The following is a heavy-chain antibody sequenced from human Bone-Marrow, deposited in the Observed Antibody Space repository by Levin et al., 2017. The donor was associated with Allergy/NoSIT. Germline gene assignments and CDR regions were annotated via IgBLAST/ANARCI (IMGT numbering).Heavy chain of an antibody. D-gene: IGHD2-15*01. CDR1: GFTFSSYA. Sequence: GESLKISCAASGFTFSSYAMTWVRQAPGKGLEWVSAISDSGGGTYYADSVKGRFTISRDNSKNTLYLQMNSLRAEDTAVYYCAKILATSATGFWGQGTLVTVSS. CDR3: AKILATSATGF. CDR2: ISDSGGGT. J-gene: IGHJ4*02. V-gene: IGHV3-23*01.